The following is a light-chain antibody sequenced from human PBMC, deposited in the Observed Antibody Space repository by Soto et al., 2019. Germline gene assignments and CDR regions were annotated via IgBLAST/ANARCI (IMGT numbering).Light chain of an antibody. Sequence: QPVLTQPPSVSGAPGQRVTISCTGSSSNIGAGYDVHWYQQLPGTAPKLLIYGDNNRPSGVPDRFSGSKSGTSASLAITGLQAEAEADYYCQSYDSSLSAWVFGGGTKLTVL. CDR2: GDN. CDR3: QSYDSSLSAWV. V-gene: IGLV1-40*01. CDR1: SSNIGAGYD. J-gene: IGLJ3*02.